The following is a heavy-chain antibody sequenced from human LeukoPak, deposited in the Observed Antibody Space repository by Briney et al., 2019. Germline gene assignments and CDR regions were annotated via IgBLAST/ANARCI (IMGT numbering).Heavy chain of an antibody. CDR3: ARDNWGATDY. Sequence: PGGSLRLSCAASGFTFSNSWMSWVRQAPGKGLEWVANIKRDGSEKYYVDSVKGRFTISRDNAKNSLYLQMNSLRGEDTAVYYCARDNWGATDYWGQGTLVTVPS. CDR2: IKRDGSEK. D-gene: IGHD7-27*01. CDR1: GFTFSNSW. J-gene: IGHJ4*02. V-gene: IGHV3-7*05.